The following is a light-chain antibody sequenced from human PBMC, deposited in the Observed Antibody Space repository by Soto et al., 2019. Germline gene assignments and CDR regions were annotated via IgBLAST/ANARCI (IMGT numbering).Light chain of an antibody. Sequence: DIQMTQSPSSLSASVGDRVTLTCRASQSISSYLNWYQQKPGKAPNLLIYAASSLQSGVPSKFSGSGSGTDFTLTISSLQPEDFATYYCQQSYSSPFTFGQGTKVDIK. CDR1: QSISSY. J-gene: IGKJ3*01. V-gene: IGKV1-39*01. CDR2: AAS. CDR3: QQSYSSPFT.